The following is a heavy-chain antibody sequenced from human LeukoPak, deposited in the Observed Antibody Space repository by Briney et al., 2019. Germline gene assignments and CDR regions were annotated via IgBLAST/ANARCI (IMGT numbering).Heavy chain of an antibody. CDR3: ARDFIPAATFHS. CDR1: GFTFSSYW. Sequence: PGGSLRLSCAASGFTFSSYWMHWVRQAPGKGLEWLAYISGSENYIYYADSVKGRFTISRDNAKNSVYLQMDSLRVEDTARYYCARDFIPAATFHSWGQGTRVTVSS. V-gene: IGHV3-21*05. D-gene: IGHD6-25*01. J-gene: IGHJ4*02. CDR2: ISGSENYI.